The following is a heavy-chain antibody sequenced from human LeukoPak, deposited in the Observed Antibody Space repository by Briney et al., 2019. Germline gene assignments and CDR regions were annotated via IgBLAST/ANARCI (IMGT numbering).Heavy chain of an antibody. CDR1: GFTFDDYG. J-gene: IGHJ6*03. V-gene: IGHV3-20*04. D-gene: IGHD5-12*01. CDR2: INWNGGTT. CDR3: ARGYSGYGGYYYYYMDV. Sequence: GGSLRLSCAASGFTFDDYGMTWVRQAPGKGLEWVSGINWNGGTTGYADSVKGRFTISRDNAKNSLHLQMNSLRAEDTAFYCARGYSGYGGYYYYYMDVWGKGTTVTVSS.